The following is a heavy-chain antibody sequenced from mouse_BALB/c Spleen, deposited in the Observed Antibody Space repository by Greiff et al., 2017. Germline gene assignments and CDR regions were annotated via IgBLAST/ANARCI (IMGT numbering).Heavy chain of an antibody. J-gene: IGHJ2*01. D-gene: IGHD2-10*02. CDR2: INPSNGGT. CDR3: TRRGYGNYFDY. V-gene: IGHV1S81*02. Sequence: VKLQESGAELVKPGASVKLSCKASGYTFTSYYMYWVKQRPGQGLEWIGEINPSNGGTNFNEKFKSKATLTVDKSSSTAYMQLSSLTSEDSAVYYCTRRGYGNYFDYWGQGTTLTVSS. CDR1: GYTFTSYY.